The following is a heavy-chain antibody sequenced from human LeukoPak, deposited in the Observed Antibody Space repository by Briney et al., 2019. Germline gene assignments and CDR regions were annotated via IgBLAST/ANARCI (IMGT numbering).Heavy chain of an antibody. CDR1: GGSLSSSSYY. V-gene: IGHV4-39*01. Sequence: SETLSLTCTVSGGSLSSSSYYWGWIRQPPGTGLEWVGSIYYSGSTYYNPSLKSRVTISVATSKNQFSLKLSSVTAADTAVYYCARGPGIYFDWSCRPYYFDYWGQGTLVTVSS. J-gene: IGHJ4*02. CDR2: IYYSGST. D-gene: IGHD3-9*01. CDR3: ARGPGIYFDWSCRPYYFDY.